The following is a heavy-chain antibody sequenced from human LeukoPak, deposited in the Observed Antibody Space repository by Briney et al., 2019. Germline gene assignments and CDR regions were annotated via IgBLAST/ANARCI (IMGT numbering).Heavy chain of an antibody. CDR2: ISYDGSNK. Sequence: GGSLRLSCAASGFTFSSYGMHWVRQAPGKGLEWVAVISYDGSNKYYADSVKGRFTISRDNSKNTLYLQMNSLRAEDTAVYYCAKGGRWLGTPPLEYWGQGTLVTVSS. J-gene: IGHJ4*02. V-gene: IGHV3-30*18. D-gene: IGHD6-19*01. CDR1: GFTFSSYG. CDR3: AKGGRWLGTPPLEY.